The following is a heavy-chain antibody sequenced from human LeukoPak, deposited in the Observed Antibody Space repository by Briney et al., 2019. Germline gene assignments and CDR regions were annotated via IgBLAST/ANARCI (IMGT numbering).Heavy chain of an antibody. CDR2: IIGGAGGT. Sequence: GGTLRLSCAASGFSFSSHGMSWVRQAPGKGLEWVSGIIGGAGGTYYADSVKGRFTISRGNAKNSLYLQMNSLRAEDTAVYYCARAHTVTTYYMDVWGKGTTVTVSS. V-gene: IGHV3-23*01. J-gene: IGHJ6*03. CDR1: GFSFSSHG. D-gene: IGHD4-17*01. CDR3: ARAHTVTTYYMDV.